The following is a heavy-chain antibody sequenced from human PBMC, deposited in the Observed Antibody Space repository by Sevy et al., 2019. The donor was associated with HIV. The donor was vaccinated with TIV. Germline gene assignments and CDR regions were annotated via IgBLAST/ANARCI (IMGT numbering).Heavy chain of an antibody. CDR2: MAQNGNYK. CDR3: GRLSSCGGDCYYLDY. J-gene: IGHJ4*02. V-gene: IGHV3-30*04. Sequence: GGSLRLSCAASGFTFSDYDMHWVRQAPGKGLEWVAVMAQNGNYKNHADSVKVRFTISRDNFKHRLYMQMNSLRVEDTAVHFCGRLSSCGGDCYYLDYWGQGAPVTVSS. D-gene: IGHD2-21*02. CDR1: GFTFSDYD.